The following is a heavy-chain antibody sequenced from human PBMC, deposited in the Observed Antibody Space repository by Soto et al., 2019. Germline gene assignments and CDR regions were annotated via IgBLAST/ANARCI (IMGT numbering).Heavy chain of an antibody. CDR3: SIAPHYGSGSYSPYYYYGMYV. Sequence: SGTLTLTYAVYGGSIITYYWAWIRQSPGKRQERIGHIYYNGKTDYNSSLKSRVTISVNTSKSQFSVKLSSVAAADTAVYYCSIAPHYGSGSYSPYYYYGMYVWAQGTTVTVSS. V-gene: IGHV4-59*12. CDR2: IYYNGKT. J-gene: IGHJ6*02. CDR1: GGSIITYY. D-gene: IGHD3-10*01.